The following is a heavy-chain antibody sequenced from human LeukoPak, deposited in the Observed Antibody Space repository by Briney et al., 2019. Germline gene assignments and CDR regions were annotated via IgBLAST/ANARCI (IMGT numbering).Heavy chain of an antibody. J-gene: IGHJ5*02. Sequence: SETLSLTCTVSGGSISSSYYYWGWIRQPPGKGLEWIGNIYFSGSTYYNPSLKSRVTISVDRSKNQFSLKLSSVTAADTAVYYCARSGYSNYAWSPINNWFDPWGQGTLVTVSS. CDR3: ARSGYSNYAWSPINNWFDP. CDR2: IYFSGST. CDR1: GGSISSSYYY. V-gene: IGHV4-39*07. D-gene: IGHD4-4*01.